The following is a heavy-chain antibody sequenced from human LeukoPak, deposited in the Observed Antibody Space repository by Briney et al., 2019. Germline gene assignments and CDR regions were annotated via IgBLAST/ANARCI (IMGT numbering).Heavy chain of an antibody. Sequence: SETLSLTCNVSGGSISSRSYYWGWIRQPPGKGLEWIGSIYYSGSTYHNPSLKSRVTISVDTSKNQFSLKLSSVTAADTAVYYCAKVGYSSGWYSGWFDPWGQGTLVTVSS. V-gene: IGHV4-39*01. CDR3: AKVGYSSGWYSGWFDP. CDR1: GGSISSRSYY. J-gene: IGHJ5*02. D-gene: IGHD6-19*01. CDR2: IYYSGST.